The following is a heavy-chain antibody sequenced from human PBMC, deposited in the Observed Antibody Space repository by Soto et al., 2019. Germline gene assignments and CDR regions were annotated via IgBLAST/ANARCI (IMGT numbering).Heavy chain of an antibody. J-gene: IGHJ4*02. Sequence: GGSLRLSCAASGFTFSILAMGWVRQAPGKGLEWVSVVDYTGGTTYYTGSVKGRFTISRDNSKRMLYLQMNSLRAEDTAVYYCAKDATRTDGWYYFDYWGQGALVTVS. CDR2: VDYTGGTT. D-gene: IGHD6-19*01. CDR1: GFTFSILA. V-gene: IGHV3-23*01. CDR3: AKDATRTDGWYYFDY.